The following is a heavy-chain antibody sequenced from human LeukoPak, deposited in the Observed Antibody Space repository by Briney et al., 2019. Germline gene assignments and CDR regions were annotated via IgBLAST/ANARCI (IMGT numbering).Heavy chain of an antibody. J-gene: IGHJ3*02. CDR3: ARVWFGAFDI. Sequence: SETLSLTCAVYGGSFSGYYWSWIRQHPGKGLEWIGYIYYSGSTYYNPSLKSRVTISVDTSKNQFSLKLSSVTAADTAVYYCARVWFGAFDIWGQGTMVTVSS. CDR1: GGSFSGYY. V-gene: IGHV4-31*11. D-gene: IGHD3-10*01. CDR2: IYYSGST.